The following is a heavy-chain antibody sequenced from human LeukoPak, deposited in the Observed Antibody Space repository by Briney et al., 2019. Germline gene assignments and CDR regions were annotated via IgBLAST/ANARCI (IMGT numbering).Heavy chain of an antibody. CDR1: GFIVSSYS. D-gene: IGHD3-10*01. J-gene: IGHJ5*02. V-gene: IGHV3-21*04. Sequence: PGGSLRLSCAASGFIVSSYSMNWVRQAPGKGLEWVSSISSSSSYIYYADSVKGRFTISRDNAKNSLYLQMNSLRAEDTAVYYCAKESPPYTVRGVTNWFDPWGQGTLVTVSS. CDR3: AKESPPYTVRGVTNWFDP. CDR2: ISSSSSYI.